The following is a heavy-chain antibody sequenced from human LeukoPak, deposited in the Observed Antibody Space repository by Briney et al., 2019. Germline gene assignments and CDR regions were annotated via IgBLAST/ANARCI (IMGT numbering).Heavy chain of an antibody. Sequence: AGGSLRLSCAASGFTFSSYSMKWVRQAPGKGLEWVSSISSSSYIYYADSVKGRFTISRDNAKNSLYLQMNSLRAEDTAVYYCAVGRDGYNYVNYWGQGTLVTVSS. D-gene: IGHD5-24*01. CDR2: ISSSSYI. CDR1: GFTFSSYS. J-gene: IGHJ4*02. CDR3: AVGRDGYNYVNY. V-gene: IGHV3-21*01.